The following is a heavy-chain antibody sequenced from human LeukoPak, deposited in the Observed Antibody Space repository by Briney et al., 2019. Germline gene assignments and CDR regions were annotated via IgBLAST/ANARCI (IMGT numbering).Heavy chain of an antibody. J-gene: IGHJ3*02. D-gene: IGHD3-22*01. Sequence: GGSLRLSCAASGFTFSSYAMHWVRQAPGKGLEWVAVISYDGSNKYYADSVKGRFTISRDNSKNTLYLQMNSLRAEDTAVYYCARPTTYYYDSSGYGDAFDIWGQGTMVTVSS. CDR3: ARPTTYYYDSSGYGDAFDI. V-gene: IGHV3-30*04. CDR1: GFTFSSYA. CDR2: ISYDGSNK.